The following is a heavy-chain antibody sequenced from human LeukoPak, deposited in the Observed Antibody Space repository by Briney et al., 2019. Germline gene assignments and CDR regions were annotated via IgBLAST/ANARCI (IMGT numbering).Heavy chain of an antibody. CDR3: ARVGYSSGPALYYFDY. CDR1: GGSISSGGYS. J-gene: IGHJ4*02. D-gene: IGHD6-19*01. Sequence: SQTLSLTCAVSGGSISSGGYSWSWIRQPPGKGLEWIGYIYHSGSTYYNPSLKSRVTISVDTSKNQFSLKLSSVTAADTAVYYCARVGYSSGPALYYFDYWGQGTLVTVSS. CDR2: IYHSGST. V-gene: IGHV4-30-2*01.